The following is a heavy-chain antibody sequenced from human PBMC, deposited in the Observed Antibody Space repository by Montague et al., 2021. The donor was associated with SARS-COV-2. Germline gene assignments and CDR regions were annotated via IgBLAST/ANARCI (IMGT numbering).Heavy chain of an antibody. CDR3: ARWDPQTFTWNGLRGKLASDY. D-gene: IGHD4-23*01. J-gene: IGHJ4*02. CDR1: GGSISGYY. CDR2: INISGTT. V-gene: IGHV4-34*01. Sequence: SETLSLTCAVYGGSISGYYWSWTCLSPGPGMELIAGINISGTTNSNFNPSLRSRVTISVDTSKSQFSLKLSSVTAADTGVYYCARWDPQTFTWNGLRGKLASDYWGQGTLVTVSS.